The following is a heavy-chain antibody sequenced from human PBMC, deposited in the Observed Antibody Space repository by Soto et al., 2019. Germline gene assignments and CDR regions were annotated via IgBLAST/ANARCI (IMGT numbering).Heavy chain of an antibody. Sequence: EVLLVESGGGLVQPGGAMRLACAASGLTLSHYWMHWVRQVPGKGLVWVAEISNDERNIRTSYADSVKGRFTVSRDDAKNTLYLQMNSLRGDYTAVYYCASLSAPDDFWGQGAQVTVSS. CDR1: GLTLSHYW. CDR2: ISNDERNI. V-gene: IGHV3-74*01. CDR3: ASLSAPDDF. J-gene: IGHJ4*02. D-gene: IGHD6-25*01.